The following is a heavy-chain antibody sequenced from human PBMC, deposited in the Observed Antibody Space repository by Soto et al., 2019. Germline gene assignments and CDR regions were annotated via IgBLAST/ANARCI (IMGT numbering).Heavy chain of an antibody. J-gene: IGHJ4*02. Sequence: QVQLQESGPGLVKPSETLSLTCTVSGGSISAYYWRWIRQPPGKGLEWIGRIYYTGSTNYNASLGSRVTISVDTSRVHFSLRLSSVTAADTAVDYCARTLVTGYSDSWGQGALVTVSS. V-gene: IGHV4-59*01. CDR3: ARTLVTGYSDS. D-gene: IGHD3-9*01. CDR1: GGSISAYY. CDR2: IYYTGST.